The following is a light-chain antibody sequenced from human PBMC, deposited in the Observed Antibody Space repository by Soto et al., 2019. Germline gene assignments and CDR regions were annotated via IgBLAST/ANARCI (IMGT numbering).Light chain of an antibody. CDR2: GAY. V-gene: IGKV3-15*01. CDR3: QQRSNWPPV. J-gene: IGKJ3*01. CDR1: QSVGIN. Sequence: EIVMTRSPATLCVAPGDRYTLSCRASQSVGINLAWYRQKPCQAPRVVVYGAYTRATGIPARFSGSGSGTDFTLTISSLEPEDFAVYYCQQRSNWPPVFGPGTRLD.